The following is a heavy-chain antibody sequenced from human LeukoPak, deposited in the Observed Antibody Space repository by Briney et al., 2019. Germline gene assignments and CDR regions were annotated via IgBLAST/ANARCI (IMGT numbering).Heavy chain of an antibody. V-gene: IGHV4-39*07. D-gene: IGHD7-27*01. CDR2: IYYSGST. J-gene: IGHJ3*02. CDR1: GGSISSSSYY. Sequence: SETLSLTCTVSGGSISSSSYYWGWIRQPPGKGLEWIGSIYYSGSTYYNPSLKSRVTISVDTSKNQFSLKLSSVTAADTAVYYCARSLGMSAFDIWGQGTMVTVSS. CDR3: ARSLGMSAFDI.